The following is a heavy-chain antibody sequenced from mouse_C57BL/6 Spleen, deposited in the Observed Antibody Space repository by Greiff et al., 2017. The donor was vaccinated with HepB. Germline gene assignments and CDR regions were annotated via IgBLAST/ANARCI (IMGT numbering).Heavy chain of an antibody. D-gene: IGHD2-3*01. V-gene: IGHV1-22*01. J-gene: IGHJ3*01. Sequence: VQLQQSGPELVKPGASVKMSCKASGYTFTDYNMHWVKQSHGKSLEWIGYINPNNGGTSYNQKFKGKATLTVNKTSSTAYMELRSLTSEDSAVYYCARSLYDGYRWFADWGKGTMVTVSA. CDR3: ARSLYDGYRWFAD. CDR2: INPNNGGT. CDR1: GYTFTDYN.